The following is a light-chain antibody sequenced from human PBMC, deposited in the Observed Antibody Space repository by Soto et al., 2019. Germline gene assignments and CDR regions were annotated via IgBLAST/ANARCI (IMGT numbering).Light chain of an antibody. Sequence: DIVMTQSPDSLAVSLGERATINCKSSQSVLYSSNNKNYLAWYQQKPGQPPKLLIYWASTRESGVPDRFSGSGSGTDFTLTISSLQDEDVAVYDCQQYYSTPRTFGQGTKLEIK. CDR1: QSVLYSSNNKNY. V-gene: IGKV4-1*01. J-gene: IGKJ2*01. CDR2: WAS. CDR3: QQYYSTPRT.